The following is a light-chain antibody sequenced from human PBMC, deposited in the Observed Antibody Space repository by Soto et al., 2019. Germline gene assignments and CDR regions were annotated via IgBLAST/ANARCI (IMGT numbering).Light chain of an antibody. CDR2: GAT. V-gene: IGKV3-20*01. Sequence: EIVLIQSSGTLSLSPGEEATLSCRASQSVDSNYLAWYQQKAGQTPRLIIYGATGRADGIPHRFSGSGFGTDFTLTIIKVEPEDFAVYYCHQYAAHPPFTSGHGRRLAIK. J-gene: IGKJ5*01. CDR1: QSVDSNY. CDR3: HQYAAHPPFT.